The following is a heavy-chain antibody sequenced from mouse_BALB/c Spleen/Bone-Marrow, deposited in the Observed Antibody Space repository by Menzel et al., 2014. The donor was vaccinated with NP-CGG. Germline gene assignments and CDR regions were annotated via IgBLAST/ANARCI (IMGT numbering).Heavy chain of an antibody. CDR1: GFSLTSYG. J-gene: IGHJ2*01. CDR2: IWSGGST. CDR3: ARGEVRPFGY. D-gene: IGHD2-14*01. Sequence: VMLVESGPGLVQPSQSLSITCTVSGFSLTSYGVHWVRQSPGKGLEWLGVIWSGGSTDYNAAFISRLSISKDNSKSQVFFKMNNLQANDTAIYYCARGEVRPFGYWGQGTTLTISS. V-gene: IGHV2-2*02.